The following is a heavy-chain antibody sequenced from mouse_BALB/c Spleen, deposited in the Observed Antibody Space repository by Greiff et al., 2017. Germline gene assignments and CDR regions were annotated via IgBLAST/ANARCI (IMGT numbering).Heavy chain of an antibody. V-gene: IGHV5-4*02. CDR1: GFTFSDYY. CDR2: ISDGGSYT. Sequence: EVKLVESGGGLVKPGGSLKLSCAASGFTFSDYYMYWVRQTPEKRLEWVATISDGGSYTYYPDSVKGRFTISRDNAKNNLYLQMSSLKSEDTAMYYCARSLGYAMDYWGQGTSVTVSS. J-gene: IGHJ4*01. CDR3: ARSLGYAMDY.